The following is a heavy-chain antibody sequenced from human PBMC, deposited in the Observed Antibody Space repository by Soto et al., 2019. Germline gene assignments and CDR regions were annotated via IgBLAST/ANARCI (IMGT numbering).Heavy chain of an antibody. CDR2: ISYNSDSV. CDR3: ARSLFTDYLNYYYYMDV. D-gene: IGHD3-9*01. CDR1: GFTFDDYA. Sequence: EVQLVGSGGGLVQPGRSLRLSCAASGFTFDDYAMHWVRQAPGKGLEWVSSISYNSDSVGYAGSVKGRFTISRDNAKNSLYLQMNSLRAEDTALYYCARSLFTDYLNYYYYMDVWGKGTTVTVSS. V-gene: IGHV3-9*01. J-gene: IGHJ6*03.